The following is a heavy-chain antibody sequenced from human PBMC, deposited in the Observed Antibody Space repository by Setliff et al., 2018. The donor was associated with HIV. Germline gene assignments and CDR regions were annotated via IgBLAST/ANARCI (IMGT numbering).Heavy chain of an antibody. CDR1: GGSISTYY. CDR2: IYYSGST. Sequence: PSETLSLTCTVSGGSISTYYWSWIRQPPGKGLEWMGNIYYSGSTNYNPSLKRRVTISVDASKNQFSLKLSSVTAADTAVYYCARGQGRFSFGAQLGYYFDYWGQGTLVTVSS. CDR3: ARGQGRFSFGAQLGYYFDY. J-gene: IGHJ4*02. D-gene: IGHD5-18*01. V-gene: IGHV4-59*01.